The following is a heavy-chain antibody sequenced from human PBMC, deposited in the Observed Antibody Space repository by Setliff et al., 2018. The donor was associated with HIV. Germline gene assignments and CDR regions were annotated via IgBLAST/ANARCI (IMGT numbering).Heavy chain of an antibody. D-gene: IGHD3-3*01. J-gene: IGHJ6*03. Sequence: ASVKVSCKASGYSLTSYSINWVRQAPGQGLEWMGYINPNTGNPTYAQGFTGRFVFSVDTPVSTAYLQIFSLKAEDTAVYYCTRDHTPPPNYDFWSGQIDLRNIFYYMDVWGTGSPVTVSS. CDR2: INPNTGNP. V-gene: IGHV7-4-1*01. CDR3: TRDHTPPPNYDFWSGQIDLRNIFYYMDV. CDR1: GYSLTSYS.